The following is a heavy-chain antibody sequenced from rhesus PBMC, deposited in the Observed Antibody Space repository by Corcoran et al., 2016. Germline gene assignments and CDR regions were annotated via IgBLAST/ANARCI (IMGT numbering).Heavy chain of an antibody. CDR3: ASGPANFDY. Sequence: QVQLQESGPGLVKPSETLSLTCAVSGGSVSSSNWWSWIRQPPGKGLEWIGYISGSSRSTYYNPSLKSRFTISTDTSKNQFSLRLSSVTSADTAVYYCASGPANFDYWGQGVLVTVSS. J-gene: IGHJ4*01. CDR1: GGSVSSSNW. V-gene: IGHV4-65*01. CDR2: ISGSSRST.